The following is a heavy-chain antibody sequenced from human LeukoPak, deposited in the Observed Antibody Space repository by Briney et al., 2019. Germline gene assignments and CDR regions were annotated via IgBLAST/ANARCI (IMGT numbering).Heavy chain of an antibody. CDR1: GGPFTTYY. D-gene: IGHD3-9*01. CDR3: ASETRPGYDILTGSTHTNGLDP. CDR2: IYHTGST. J-gene: IGHJ5*02. Sequence: SSETLSLTCAVYGGPFTTYYWSWIRQPPGKGLEWIGDIYHTGSTTYNPSLKSRVTISIDTSKNQFSLRLSSVTAADTAVYYCASETRPGYDILTGSTHTNGLDPWGQGTLVTVSS. V-gene: IGHV4-34*01.